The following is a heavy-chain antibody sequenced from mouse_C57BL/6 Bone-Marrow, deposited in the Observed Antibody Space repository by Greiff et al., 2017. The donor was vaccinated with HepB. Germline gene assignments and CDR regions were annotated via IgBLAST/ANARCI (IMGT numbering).Heavy chain of an antibody. D-gene: IGHD1-1*01. J-gene: IGHJ1*03. Sequence: QVQLQQSGPELVKPGASVKISCKASGYAFSSSWMNWVKQRPGKGLEWIGRIYPGDGDTNYNGKFKGKATLTADKSSSTAYMQLSILTSEDSAVYFCARFITTVPHWYFDVWGTGTTVTVSS. CDR2: IYPGDGDT. CDR3: ARFITTVPHWYFDV. CDR1: GYAFSSSW. V-gene: IGHV1-82*01.